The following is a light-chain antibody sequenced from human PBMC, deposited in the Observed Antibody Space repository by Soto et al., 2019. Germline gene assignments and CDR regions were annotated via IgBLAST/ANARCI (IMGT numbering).Light chain of an antibody. CDR3: SSYISNNFYV. Sequence: QSVLTQPASVSGSPGQSITISCTGTGSDISAYNYVSWYQQHPGKAPKLMIYEVGDRPSGLSNRFSGSKSGNTASLTISRLQPEDEADYYCSSYISNNFYVFGTGTKLTVL. CDR2: EVG. J-gene: IGLJ1*01. CDR1: GSDISAYNY. V-gene: IGLV2-14*01.